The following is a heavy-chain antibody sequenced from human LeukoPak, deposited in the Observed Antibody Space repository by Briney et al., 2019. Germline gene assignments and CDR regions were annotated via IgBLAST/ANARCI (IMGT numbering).Heavy chain of an antibody. J-gene: IGHJ4*02. Sequence: GGSLRLSCAASGFTFSSYGMHWVRQAPGKGLEWVAFIRYDGSNKYYADSVKGRFTISRDNSKNTLYLQMNSLRAEDTAVYYCARLCSYYYDSSGCYWGQGTLVTVSS. V-gene: IGHV3-30*02. CDR1: GFTFSSYG. D-gene: IGHD3-22*01. CDR3: ARLCSYYYDSSGCY. CDR2: IRYDGSNK.